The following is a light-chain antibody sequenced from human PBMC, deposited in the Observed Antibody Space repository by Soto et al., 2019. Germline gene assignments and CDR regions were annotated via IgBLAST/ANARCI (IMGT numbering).Light chain of an antibody. CDR1: QSINIW. CDR3: LQYILYRT. V-gene: IGKV1-5*01. CDR2: DAS. Sequence: DIQMTLSPSTVSASVGDRVTISCRARQSINIWLAWYQQKPGKAPKLLIYDASILESGVPSRFSGSGSGTDFTLTISSLQPDDFPTSYCLQYILYRTFAQGTKV. J-gene: IGKJ1*01.